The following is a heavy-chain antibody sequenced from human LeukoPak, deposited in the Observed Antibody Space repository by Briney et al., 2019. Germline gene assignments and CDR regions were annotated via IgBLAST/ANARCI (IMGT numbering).Heavy chain of an antibody. D-gene: IGHD5-24*01. CDR1: GGSISSSSYY. CDR3: ARDPIRWLQYHIQVYYFDY. CDR2: IYTSGST. Sequence: SETLSLTCTVSGGSISSSSYYWGWIRQPPGKGLEWIGRIYTSGSTNYNPSLKSRVAMSVDTSKNQFSLKLSSVTAADTAVYYCARDPIRWLQYHIQVYYFDYWGQGTLVTVSS. J-gene: IGHJ4*02. V-gene: IGHV4-39*07.